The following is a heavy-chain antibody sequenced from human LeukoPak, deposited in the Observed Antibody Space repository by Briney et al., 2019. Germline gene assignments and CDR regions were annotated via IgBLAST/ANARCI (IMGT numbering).Heavy chain of an antibody. Sequence: GGSLRLSCAASGFTFSSYAMSWVRQAPGKGLEWVSAISGSGGSTYYADSVKGRFTISGDNSKNTLYLQMNSLRAEDTAVYYCAKLTWIQLRGYWGQGTLVTVSS. D-gene: IGHD5-18*01. CDR2: ISGSGGST. V-gene: IGHV3-23*01. CDR1: GFTFSSYA. J-gene: IGHJ4*02. CDR3: AKLTWIQLRGY.